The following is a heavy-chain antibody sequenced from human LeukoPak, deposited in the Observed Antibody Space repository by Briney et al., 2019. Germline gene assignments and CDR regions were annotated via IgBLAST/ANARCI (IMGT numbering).Heavy chain of an antibody. CDR3: ARSTRPYYDFWSGYPFDY. CDR2: INPNSGVT. V-gene: IGHV1-2*02. J-gene: IGHJ4*02. D-gene: IGHD3-3*01. CDR1: GYTYTGYY. Sequence: ASVKVSCKASGYTYTGYYMHWVRQAPGQGLEWMGWINPNSGVTNYAQKFQGRVTMTRETSISTAYMELSRLRSDDTAVYYCARSTRPYYDFWSGYPFDYWGQGTLLTVSS.